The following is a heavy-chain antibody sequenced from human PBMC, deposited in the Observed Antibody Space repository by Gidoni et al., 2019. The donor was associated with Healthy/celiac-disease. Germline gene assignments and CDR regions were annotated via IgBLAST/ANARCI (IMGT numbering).Heavy chain of an antibody. V-gene: IGHV4-4*02. CDR2: VYHSGST. D-gene: IGHD6-25*01. CDR1: GGSISSSNW. Sequence: QVQLQESGPGLVKPSGTLSLTCAVSGGSISSSNWWSWVRQPPGKGLEWIGAVYHSGSTNYNPSLKSRVTISVDKSKNQFSLKLSSVTAADTAVYYCARDAAAPGGGYYYGMDVWGQGTTVTVSS. J-gene: IGHJ6*02. CDR3: ARDAAAPGGGYYYGMDV.